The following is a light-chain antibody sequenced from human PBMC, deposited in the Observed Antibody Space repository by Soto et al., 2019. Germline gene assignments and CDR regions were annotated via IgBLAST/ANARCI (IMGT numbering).Light chain of an antibody. V-gene: IGKV1-39*01. CDR1: QIISTY. CDR3: QQSYNSPQT. Sequence: DIQVTQSPSSLSASVGDRVTITCRASQIISTYLNWYQQRAGLAPRLLIYAASSLQSGVPPRFSGSGSGTDFTLTISSLQPEDFATYSCQQSYNSPQTFGQGTKVDIK. J-gene: IGKJ1*01. CDR2: AAS.